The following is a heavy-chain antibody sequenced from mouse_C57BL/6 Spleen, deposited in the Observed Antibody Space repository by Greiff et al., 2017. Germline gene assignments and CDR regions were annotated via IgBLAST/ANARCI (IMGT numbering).Heavy chain of an antibody. CDR3: AREELDYDEGFDY. CDR1: GYAFSSSW. D-gene: IGHD2-4*01. J-gene: IGHJ2*01. CDR2: IYPGDGDT. V-gene: IGHV1-82*01. Sequence: QVQLQQSGPELVKPGASVKISCKASGYAFSSSWMNWVKQRPGKGLEWIGRIYPGDGDTNYNGKFKGKATLTADKSSSTAYMQLSSLTSEDSAVYFCAREELDYDEGFDYWGQGTTLTVSS.